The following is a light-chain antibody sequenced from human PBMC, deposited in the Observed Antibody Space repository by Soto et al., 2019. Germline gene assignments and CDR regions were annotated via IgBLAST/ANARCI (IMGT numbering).Light chain of an antibody. Sequence: EIVLTQSPGTLSLFPGERATLSCRASQSVDNNYLAWYQQKPGQTPRLLIYGASSRATGIPDRFIGSGSGTDFTLSISRLEPEDFAVYYCQQYGSSPCTFGQGTKLEIK. CDR1: QSVDNNY. J-gene: IGKJ2*02. V-gene: IGKV3-20*01. CDR2: GAS. CDR3: QQYGSSPCT.